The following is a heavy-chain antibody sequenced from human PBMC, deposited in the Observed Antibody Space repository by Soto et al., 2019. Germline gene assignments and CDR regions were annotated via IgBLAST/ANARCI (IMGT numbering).Heavy chain of an antibody. J-gene: IGHJ5*02. CDR3: ARGLRLRVKSDWFDP. D-gene: IGHD5-12*01. Sequence: PSETLSLTCAVSGGSISSSNWWSWVRQPPGKGLEWIGEIYHSGSTNYNPSLKSRVTISVDKSKNQFSLKLSSVTAADTAVYYCARGLRLRVKSDWFDPWGQGTLVTV. CDR1: GGSISSSNW. V-gene: IGHV4-4*02. CDR2: IYHSGST.